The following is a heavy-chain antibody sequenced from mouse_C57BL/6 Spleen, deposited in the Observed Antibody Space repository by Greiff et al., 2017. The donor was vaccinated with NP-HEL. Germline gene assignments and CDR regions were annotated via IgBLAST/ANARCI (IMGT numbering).Heavy chain of an antibody. J-gene: IGHJ3*01. CDR3: ARDAGYGNYVWFAY. D-gene: IGHD2-1*01. V-gene: IGHV5-4*01. Sequence: EVQGVESGGGLVKPGGSLKLSCGASGFTFSSYAMSWVRQTPEKRLEWVATISDGGSYTYYPDNVKGRFTISRDNAKNNLYLQMSHLKSEDTAMYYCARDAGYGNYVWFAYWGQGTLVTVSA. CDR2: ISDGGSYT. CDR1: GFTFSSYA.